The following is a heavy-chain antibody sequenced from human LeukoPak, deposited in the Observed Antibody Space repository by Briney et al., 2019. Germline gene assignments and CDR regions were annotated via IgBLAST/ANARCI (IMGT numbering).Heavy chain of an antibody. V-gene: IGHV1-2*02. Sequence: ASVKVSCKASGYTFTDYYMHWVRQAPGQGLEWMGWINPDSGGTKYSQKFQGRVTMTRDTSINTVYMELSRLRSDDTAVYYCARPHDGGSYSNDAFDIWGQGTMVTVSS. CDR2: INPDSGGT. CDR3: ARPHDGGSYSNDAFDI. CDR1: GYTFTDYY. D-gene: IGHD1-26*01. J-gene: IGHJ3*02.